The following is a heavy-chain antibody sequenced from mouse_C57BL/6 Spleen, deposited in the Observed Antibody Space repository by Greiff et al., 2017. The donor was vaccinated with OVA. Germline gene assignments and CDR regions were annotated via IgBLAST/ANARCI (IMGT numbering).Heavy chain of an antibody. Sequence: EVQRVESGGGLVQPGGSLKLSCAASGFTFSDYGMAWVRQAPRKGPEWVAFISNLAYSIYYADTVTGRFTISRENAKNTLYLEMSSLRSEDTAMYYCARQVAPYGSSYGWYFDVWGTGTTVTVSS. CDR1: GFTFSDYG. CDR2: ISNLAYSI. D-gene: IGHD1-1*01. V-gene: IGHV5-15*01. J-gene: IGHJ1*03. CDR3: ARQVAPYGSSYGWYFDV.